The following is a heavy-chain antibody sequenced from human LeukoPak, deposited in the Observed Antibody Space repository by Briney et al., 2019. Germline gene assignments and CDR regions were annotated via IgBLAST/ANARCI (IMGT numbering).Heavy chain of an antibody. CDR1: GGSFSGYY. Sequence: SETLSLTCAVYGGSFSGYYWSWIRQPPGKGLEWIGEINHSGSTNYNPSLKSRVTISVDTSKNQFSLKLSSVTAVDTAVYYCARGRNLYGSGTSYYYYMDVWGKGTTVTVSS. V-gene: IGHV4-34*01. J-gene: IGHJ6*03. D-gene: IGHD3-10*01. CDR2: INHSGST. CDR3: ARGRNLYGSGTSYYYYMDV.